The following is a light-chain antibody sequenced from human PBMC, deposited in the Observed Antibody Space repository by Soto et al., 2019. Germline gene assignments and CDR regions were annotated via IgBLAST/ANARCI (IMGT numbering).Light chain of an antibody. CDR2: DAS. CDR3: QPRSNWLIT. Sequence: EIVLTQSPATLSLSPGERATLSCRASQSVSSYLAWYQQKPAQAPRLLIYDASNRATGIPARFSGSGSGTDFTLTISSLEPEDFAVYYCQPRSNWLITFGQGTRLEIK. CDR1: QSVSSY. V-gene: IGKV3-11*01. J-gene: IGKJ5*01.